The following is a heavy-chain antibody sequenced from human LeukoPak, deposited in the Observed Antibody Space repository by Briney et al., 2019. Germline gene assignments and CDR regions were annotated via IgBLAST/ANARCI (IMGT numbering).Heavy chain of an antibody. Sequence: GGSLRLSCAASGVTFSNHALHWVRQAPGKGLEWVAVISYDGSNKHYADSVKGRFTISRDNSKNTLYLQMTSLRAEDTAVYYCARDNMAAPGNPYCYGLDVWGQGTAVTVSS. V-gene: IGHV3-30*16. D-gene: IGHD6-13*01. CDR3: ARDNMAAPGNPYCYGLDV. J-gene: IGHJ6*02. CDR2: ISYDGSNK. CDR1: GVTFSNHA.